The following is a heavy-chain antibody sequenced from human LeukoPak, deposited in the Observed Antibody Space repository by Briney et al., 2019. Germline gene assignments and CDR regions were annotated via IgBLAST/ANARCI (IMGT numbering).Heavy chain of an antibody. D-gene: IGHD3-16*01. V-gene: IGHV3-23*01. CDR2: ISGSGGST. CDR1: GFTFSTYG. Sequence: GGSLRLSCVASGFTFSTYGMSWVRQAPGKGLEWVSTISGSGGSTYYAESVKGRFTISRDNSKNTLYLQMNSLRAEDTAVYYCAKTYVWYYFDYWGQGILVTVSS. CDR3: AKTYVWYYFDY. J-gene: IGHJ4*02.